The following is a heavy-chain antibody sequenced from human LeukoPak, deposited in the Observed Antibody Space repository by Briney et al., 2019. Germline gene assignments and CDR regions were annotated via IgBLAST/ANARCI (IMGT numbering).Heavy chain of an antibody. Sequence: SVKVSCKASGGTFSSYAISWVRQAPGQGLGLMGGIIPVFGTSNYAQNFQGRVTITTGESTSTAYMELSSLRSEDTALYYCERSGIAGAFFDYGGQEPLVTVSS. CDR2: IIPVFGTS. D-gene: IGHD6-19*01. V-gene: IGHV1-69*05. CDR3: ERSGIAGAFFDY. J-gene: IGHJ4*02. CDR1: GGTFSSYA.